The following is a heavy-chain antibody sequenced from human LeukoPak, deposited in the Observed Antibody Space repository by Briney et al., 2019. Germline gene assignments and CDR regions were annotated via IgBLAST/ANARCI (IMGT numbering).Heavy chain of an antibody. D-gene: IGHD1-26*01. J-gene: IGHJ4*02. CDR2: ISGSGGST. V-gene: IGHV3-23*01. CDR1: GFTFSSYA. Sequence: PGGSLRLSCAASGFTFSSYAMSWVRQAPGKGLEWVSAISGSGGSTYYADSVKGRFTISRDNSKNTLYLQMNSLRAEDTAVYYCAKDPAWWELLTVDYWGQGTLVTVSS. CDR3: AKDPAWWELLTVDY.